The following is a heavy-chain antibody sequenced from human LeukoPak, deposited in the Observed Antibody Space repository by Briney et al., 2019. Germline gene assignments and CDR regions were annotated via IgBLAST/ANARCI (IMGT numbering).Heavy chain of an antibody. J-gene: IGHJ4*02. Sequence: SETLSLTCAVYGASFSDFYCSWIRQSPGEGLEWSGEINHSGSTNYNPSLTSRVTISVDTSKKQFSLKLNSVTAADTAVYYCARVTGYYDPSTRFGLDHWGQGTLVTVSS. CDR3: ARVTGYYDPSTRFGLDH. V-gene: IGHV4-34*01. CDR1: GASFSDFY. CDR2: INHSGST. D-gene: IGHD3-16*01.